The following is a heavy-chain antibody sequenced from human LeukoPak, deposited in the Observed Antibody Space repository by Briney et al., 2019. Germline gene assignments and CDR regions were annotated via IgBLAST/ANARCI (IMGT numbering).Heavy chain of an antibody. CDR3: ARELRYDFWSGYYTPNYYYYGMDV. J-gene: IGHJ6*02. CDR1: GGSISSYY. Sequence: SETLSLTCTVSGGSISSYYWSWIRQPPGKGLEWIGYIYYSGSTNYNPSLKSRVTISVDTSKNQFSLKLSSVTAAGTAVYYCARELRYDFWSGYYTPNYYYYGMDVWGQGTTVTVSS. V-gene: IGHV4-59*01. CDR2: IYYSGST. D-gene: IGHD3-3*01.